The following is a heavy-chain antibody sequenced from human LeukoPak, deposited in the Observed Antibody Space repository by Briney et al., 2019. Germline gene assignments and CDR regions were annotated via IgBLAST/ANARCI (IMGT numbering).Heavy chain of an antibody. V-gene: IGHV1-69*01. CDR2: IIPIFGTA. J-gene: IGHJ4*02. CDR3: ARDLGRSSYGSGSYYKQYFDY. CDR1: GGTFSSYA. Sequence: GSSVKVSCKASGGTFSSYAISWVRQAPGQGLEWMGGIIPIFGTANYAQKFQGRVTITADESTSTAYMELSSLRSEDTAVYYCARDLGRSSYGSGSYYKQYFDYRGQGTLVTVSS. D-gene: IGHD3-10*01.